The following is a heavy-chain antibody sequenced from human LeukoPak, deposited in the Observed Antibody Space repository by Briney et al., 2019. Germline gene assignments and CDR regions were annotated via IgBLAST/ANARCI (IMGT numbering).Heavy chain of an antibody. CDR1: GFTFGNYA. D-gene: IGHD2-2*01. CDR2: ISRDGSDK. V-gene: IGHV3-30*04. CDR3: ARARCSSTSCPFDS. Sequence: GGSLRLSCAASGFTFGNYAIHWVRQAPGKGLEWVAVISRDGSDKYYADSVRGRFTISRDNSKNTLYLQMNSLRAEDTAVYYCARARCSSTSCPFDSWGQGTLVTVSS. J-gene: IGHJ4*02.